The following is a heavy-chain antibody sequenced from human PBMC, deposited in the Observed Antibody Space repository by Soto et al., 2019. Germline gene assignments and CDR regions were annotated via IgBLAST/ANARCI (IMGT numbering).Heavy chain of an antibody. CDR1: GFTFSSYA. D-gene: IGHD5-18*01. CDR2: ISYDGSNK. J-gene: IGHJ4*02. V-gene: IGHV3-30-3*01. CDR3: ARDLRHSYGYLEVDDY. Sequence: QVQLVESGGGVVQPGRSLRLSCAASGFTFSSYAMHWVRQAPGKGLEWVAVISYDGSNKYYAGSVKGRFTISRDNSKNTLYLQMNSLRAEDTAVYYCARDLRHSYGYLEVDDYWGQGTLVTVSS.